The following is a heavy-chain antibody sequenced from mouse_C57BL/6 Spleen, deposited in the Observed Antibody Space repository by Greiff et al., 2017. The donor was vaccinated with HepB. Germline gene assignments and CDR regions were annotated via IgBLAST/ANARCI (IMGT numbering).Heavy chain of an antibody. CDR1: GFTFSDYY. CDR3: AREGYGRENYYAMDY. Sequence: EVHLVESEGGLVQPGSSMKLSCTASGFTFSDYYMAWVRQVPEKGLEWVANINYDGSSTYYLDSLKSRFIISRDNAKNILYLQMSSLKSEDTATYYCAREGYGRENYYAMDYWGQGTSVTVSS. CDR2: INYDGSST. V-gene: IGHV5-16*01. J-gene: IGHJ4*01. D-gene: IGHD1-1*01.